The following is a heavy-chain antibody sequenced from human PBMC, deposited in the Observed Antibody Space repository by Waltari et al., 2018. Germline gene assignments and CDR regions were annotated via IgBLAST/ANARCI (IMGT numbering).Heavy chain of an antibody. CDR1: GYIFTAFY. CDR3: VRGSGGYSWFDP. D-gene: IGHD3-10*01. J-gene: IGHJ5*02. V-gene: IGHV1-2*06. CDR2: FNPDSGGT. Sequence: VKLVQSGAEVKKSGASVKVSCEAYGYIFTAFYIHWVRQAPGRGLEWVGRFNPDSGGTNYAQKFQGRVTMTTDTSITTAYMELSRLTSDDTALYYCVRGSGGYSWFDPWGQGTLLTVSS.